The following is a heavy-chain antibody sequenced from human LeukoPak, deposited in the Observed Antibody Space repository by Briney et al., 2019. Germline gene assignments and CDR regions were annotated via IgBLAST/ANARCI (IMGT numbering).Heavy chain of an antibody. Sequence: PGGSLRLSCAASGFTFSSYAMHWVRQAPGKGLEWVAVISYDGSNKYYADSVKGRFTISRDNSKNTLYLQMNSLRAEDTAVYYCAKDHRQWLVRVVDYWGQGTLVTVSS. CDR2: ISYDGSNK. CDR1: GFTFSSYA. D-gene: IGHD6-19*01. CDR3: AKDHRQWLVRVVDY. V-gene: IGHV3-30*04. J-gene: IGHJ4*02.